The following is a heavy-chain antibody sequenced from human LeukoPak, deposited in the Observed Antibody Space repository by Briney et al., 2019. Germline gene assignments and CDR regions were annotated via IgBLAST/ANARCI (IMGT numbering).Heavy chain of an antibody. CDR3: AALEMTTVTSWSLPQYNWFDP. V-gene: IGHV1-69*06. J-gene: IGHJ5*02. Sequence: SVKVSCKASGGTFSSYAISWVRQAPGQGLEWMGGIIPIFGTANYAQKFQGRVTITADKSTSTAYMELSSLRSEDTAVYYCAALEMTTVTSWSLPQYNWFDPWGQGTLVTVSS. CDR2: IIPIFGTA. D-gene: IGHD4-11*01. CDR1: GGTFSSYA.